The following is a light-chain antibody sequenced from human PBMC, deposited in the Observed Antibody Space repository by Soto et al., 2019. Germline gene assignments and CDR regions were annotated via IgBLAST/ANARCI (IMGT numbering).Light chain of an antibody. V-gene: IGKV3-20*01. CDR1: QSVSSY. CDR2: DIS. CDR3: QQYGSSEII. Sequence: EIVLTQSPSTLSLAPVERSTLSCRASQSVSSYLAWYQQKPGQAPRLLIYDISSRATGIPDRFSGSVSGTDFTLTITRLEPEDFAVFYCQQYGSSEIIFGQGTRLEIK. J-gene: IGKJ5*01.